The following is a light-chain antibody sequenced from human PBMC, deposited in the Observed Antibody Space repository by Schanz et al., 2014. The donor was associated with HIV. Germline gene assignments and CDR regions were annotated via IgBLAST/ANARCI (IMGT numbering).Light chain of an antibody. CDR3: QQRSNWPIT. CDR1: QSLGGSQ. V-gene: IGKV3D-20*02. Sequence: ETVLTQSPATLSVSPGERATLSCRASQSLGGSQLAWYQHKPGQAPRLLIYRASSRATGVPDRFIGTGSGTDFTLTNSRLEPEDFAVYYCQQRSNWPITFGQGTRLEIK. J-gene: IGKJ5*01. CDR2: RAS.